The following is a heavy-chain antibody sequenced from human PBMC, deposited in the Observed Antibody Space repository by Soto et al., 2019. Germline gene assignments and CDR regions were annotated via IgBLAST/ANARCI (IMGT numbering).Heavy chain of an antibody. V-gene: IGHV3-15*01. CDR3: SKAGHGNNVY. CDR2: IKSKTDGGTT. J-gene: IGHJ4*02. Sequence: EVHLVESGGDLLQPGGSLRLSCAASGLTLTDAWMNWVRQTPGKGLEWVGLIKSKTDGGTTDYAAPVKGRFILSIDDSKNILYLKMNGLKTEDTAVYYCSKAGHGNNVYWGRGTLVTFAS. CDR1: GLTLTDAW.